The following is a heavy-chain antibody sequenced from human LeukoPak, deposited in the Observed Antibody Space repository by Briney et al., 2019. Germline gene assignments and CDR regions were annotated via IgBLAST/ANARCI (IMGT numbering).Heavy chain of an antibody. J-gene: IGHJ4*02. Sequence: PGGSLRLSCAASGFTFDDYAMHWVRQAPGKGLEGVSGISWNSGSIGYADSVKGRFTISRDNAKNSLYLQMNSLRAEDTALYYCAKDIEAAAGYFDYWGQGTLVTVSS. V-gene: IGHV3-9*01. CDR2: ISWNSGSI. CDR1: GFTFDDYA. D-gene: IGHD6-13*01. CDR3: AKDIEAAAGYFDY.